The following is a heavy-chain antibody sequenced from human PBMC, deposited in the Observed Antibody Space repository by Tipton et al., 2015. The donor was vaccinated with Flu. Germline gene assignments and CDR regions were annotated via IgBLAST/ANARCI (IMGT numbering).Heavy chain of an antibody. D-gene: IGHD5-18*01. J-gene: IGHJ4*02. CDR3: AKGFSSSSDVYFDH. Sequence: SLRLSCAASGFIFSDHYMDWVRQAPGKGLEWVGRIRNRAKNYITEYAASLKDRVVISRNDLEKSVSLQMHSLKTEDTAIYYCAKGFSSSSDVYFDHWGQGVLVTVSS. CDR2: IRNRAKNYIT. CDR1: GFIFSDHY. V-gene: IGHV3-72*01.